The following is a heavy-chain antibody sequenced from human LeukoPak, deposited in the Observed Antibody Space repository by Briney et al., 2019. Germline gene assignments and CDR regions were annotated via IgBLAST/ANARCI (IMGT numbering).Heavy chain of an antibody. CDR3: ARLTVVPAAIGA. J-gene: IGHJ1*01. CDR1: GGSISSGDYY. D-gene: IGHD2-2*02. V-gene: IGHV4-30-4*08. CDR2: IYYSGST. Sequence: PSETLSLTCTVSGGSISSGDYYWSWIRQPPGKGLKWIGYIYYSGSTYYNPSLKSRVTISVDTSKNQFSLKLSSVTAADTAVYYCARLTVVPAAIGAWGQGTLVTVSS.